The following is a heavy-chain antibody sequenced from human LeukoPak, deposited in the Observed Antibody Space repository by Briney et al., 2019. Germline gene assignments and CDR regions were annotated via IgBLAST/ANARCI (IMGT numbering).Heavy chain of an antibody. CDR3: ARDIYYYYGMDV. Sequence: GGSLRLSCAASGFTFSSYAMHWVRQAPGKGLEWVAVISYDGSNKYYADSVKGRFTFSRDNSKNTLYLQMNSLRAEDTAVYYCARDIYYYYGMDVWGQGTTVTVSS. CDR1: GFTFSSYA. CDR2: ISYDGSNK. J-gene: IGHJ6*02. V-gene: IGHV3-30-3*01.